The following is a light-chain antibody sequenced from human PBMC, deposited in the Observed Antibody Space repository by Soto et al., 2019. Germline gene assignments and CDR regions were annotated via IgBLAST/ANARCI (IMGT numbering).Light chain of an antibody. J-gene: IGKJ2*01. V-gene: IGKV3-15*01. CDR2: GAS. CDR1: QSVSSN. Sequence: EIEMTQSPATLSLSPGERATLYCWASQSVSSNLAWYQQKPGQAPRLLIYGASTRVTGVPARFSGSGSGTEFILIISSLQSEDFAVYYCHHYGSSLPDTFGQGTKLEIK. CDR3: HHYGSSLPDT.